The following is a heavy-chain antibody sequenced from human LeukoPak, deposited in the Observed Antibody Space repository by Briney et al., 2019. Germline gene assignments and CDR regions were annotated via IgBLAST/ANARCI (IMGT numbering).Heavy chain of an antibody. CDR1: GGSISSGSYY. CDR3: ARVAYSGTWGFDY. CDR2: IYYSGGT. J-gene: IGHJ4*02. Sequence: PSQTLSLTCTVSGGSISSGSYYWNWIRQPAGKGLEWIGRIYYSGGTYYNPSLKSRVTISVDTSKNQFSLKLSSVTAADTAMYYCARVAYSGTWGFDYWGQGTLVTVSS. D-gene: IGHD6-13*01. V-gene: IGHV4-61*02.